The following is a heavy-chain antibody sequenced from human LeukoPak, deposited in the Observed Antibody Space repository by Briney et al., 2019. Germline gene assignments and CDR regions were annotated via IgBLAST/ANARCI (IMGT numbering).Heavy chain of an antibody. Sequence: GGSLRLSCAASGFTFSSYAMHWVRQAPGKGLEWVAVISYDGSNKYYADSVKGRFTISRDNSKNTLYLQMNSLRAEDTAVYYCATHHYYDSSGQLDYWGQGTLVTVSS. D-gene: IGHD3-22*01. CDR3: ATHHYYDSSGQLDY. V-gene: IGHV3-30*04. CDR2: ISYDGSNK. J-gene: IGHJ4*02. CDR1: GFTFSSYA.